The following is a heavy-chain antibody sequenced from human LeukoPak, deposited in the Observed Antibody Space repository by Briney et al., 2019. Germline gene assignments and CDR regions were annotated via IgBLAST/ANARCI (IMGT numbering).Heavy chain of an antibody. J-gene: IGHJ4*02. Sequence: PGGSLRLFCAASGFDIYNDWMSWVRQAPGRGLEWVGRIKSKSAGGTIDYAAPVNGRFIISRDDSKNTLYLQMNSLKTEDTAMYYCTLIKGWGSGTYYLDYWGQGTLVTVSS. CDR2: IKSKSAGGTI. CDR3: TLIKGWGSGTYYLDY. D-gene: IGHD3-10*01. CDR1: GFDIYNDW. V-gene: IGHV3-15*01.